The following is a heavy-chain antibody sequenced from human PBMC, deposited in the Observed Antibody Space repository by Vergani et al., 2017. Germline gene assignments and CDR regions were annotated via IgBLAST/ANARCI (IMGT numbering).Heavy chain of an antibody. CDR3: AKTAAGTEVDY. CDR2: ISYDGSNK. Sequence: QVQLVESGGGVVQPGRSLRLSCAASGFTFSSSGMHWVRQAPGKGLEWVAVISYDGSNKYYADSVKGRFTISRDNSKNTLYLQMNSLRAEDTAVYYCAKTAAGTEVDYWGQGTLVTVSS. D-gene: IGHD6-13*01. V-gene: IGHV3-30*18. J-gene: IGHJ4*02. CDR1: GFTFSSSG.